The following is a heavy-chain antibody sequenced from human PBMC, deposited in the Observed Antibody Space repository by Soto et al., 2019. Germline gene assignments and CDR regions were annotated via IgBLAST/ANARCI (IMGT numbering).Heavy chain of an antibody. D-gene: IGHD6-13*01. J-gene: IGHJ5*02. CDR2: IGTAGDT. CDR3: ARDYYSSSLDWFDP. V-gene: IGHV3-13*04. CDR1: GFTFSSYA. Sequence: SGFTFSSYAMHWVRQATGKGLEWVSAIGTAGDTYYPGSVKGRFTISRENAKNSLYLQMNSLRDEDTAVYYCARDYYSSSLDWFDPWGQGTLVTVSS.